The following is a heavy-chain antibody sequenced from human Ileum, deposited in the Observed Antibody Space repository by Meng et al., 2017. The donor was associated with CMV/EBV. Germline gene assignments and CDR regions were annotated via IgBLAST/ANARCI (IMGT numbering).Heavy chain of an antibody. CDR1: GDSISNYF. J-gene: IGHJ4*02. CDR2: ISTRGNI. Sequence: QVPFQGLEPGLVMASQTLSLTCTFSGDSISNYFWSWIRLPDVKKLGWIWLISTRGNINHIPSANGRVTMSLDTSNNQIFLNLPSVTAADTALSSCARGESRGYYYFDYWGQGILVTVSS. V-gene: IGHV4-4*07. CDR3: ARGESRGYYYFDY. D-gene: IGHD3-22*01.